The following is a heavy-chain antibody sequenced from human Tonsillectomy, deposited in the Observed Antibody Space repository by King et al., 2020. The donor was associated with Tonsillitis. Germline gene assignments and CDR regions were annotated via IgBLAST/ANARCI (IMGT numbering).Heavy chain of an antibody. J-gene: IGHJ4*02. CDR3: AKGTRELDY. CDR1: GLTFSSHA. V-gene: IGHV3-30*18. CDR2: ISHDGNNN. D-gene: IGHD5-24*01. Sequence: VQLVESGGGVVQPGRSLGLSCEVSGLTFSSHAMHGVRQAPGRGLEGWAAISHDGNNNYYADSLQGRFTISRDNSKNTLYLQMNSLRAEDTAVYYCAKGTRELDYWGQGTLVTVSS.